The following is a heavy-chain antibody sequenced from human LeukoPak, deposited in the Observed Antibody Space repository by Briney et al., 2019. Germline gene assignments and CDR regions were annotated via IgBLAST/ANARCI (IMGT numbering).Heavy chain of an antibody. CDR2: IYTNGNT. CDR1: GGSISSYY. Sequence: SETLSLTCTVSGGSISSYYWSWIRQPAGRGLEWIGRIYTNGNTNYNPSLKSRVTMSVDTSKNQFSLKLSSVTAADTAVYYCARDFPTYYYDSSGRQDAFDIWGQGTMVTVSS. J-gene: IGHJ3*02. D-gene: IGHD3-22*01. V-gene: IGHV4-4*07. CDR3: ARDFPTYYYDSSGRQDAFDI.